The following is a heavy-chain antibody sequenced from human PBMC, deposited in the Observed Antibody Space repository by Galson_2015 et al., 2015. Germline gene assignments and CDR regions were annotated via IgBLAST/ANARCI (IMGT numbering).Heavy chain of an antibody. J-gene: IGHJ4*02. CDR2: VKSKTDSGTR. Sequence: SLRLSCAASGFTFNNAWMSWVRQAPGRGLEWVGRVKSKTDSGTRDYGAPVKGRFSISRDDSKNTLYLQMNSLRTEDTAVYYCTAGVGTSDHDYWGQGTLVTVSS. CDR3: TAGVGTSDHDY. CDR1: GFTFNNAW. D-gene: IGHD4-23*01. V-gene: IGHV3-15*01.